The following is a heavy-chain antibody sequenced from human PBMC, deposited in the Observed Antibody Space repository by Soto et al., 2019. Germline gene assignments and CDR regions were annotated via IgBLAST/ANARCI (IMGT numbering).Heavy chain of an antibody. CDR2: IWYDGSNK. Sequence: GGSLRLSCAASGFTFSSYGMHWVRQAPGKGLEWVAVIWYDGSNKYYADSVKGRFTISRDNSKNTLYLQMNSLRAEDTAVYYCARGISSWYDAFDIWGQGTMVTVSS. CDR3: ARGISSWYDAFDI. CDR1: GFTFSSYG. J-gene: IGHJ3*02. V-gene: IGHV3-33*01. D-gene: IGHD6-13*01.